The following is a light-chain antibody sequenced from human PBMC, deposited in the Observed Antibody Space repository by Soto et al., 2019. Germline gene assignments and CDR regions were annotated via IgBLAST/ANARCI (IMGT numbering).Light chain of an antibody. V-gene: IGLV1-44*01. CDR2: SNN. Sequence: QSAVTQPPSASGTPGQRVTISCSGSSSNIGGNTVNWYQQLPGTAPKLLIYSNNQRPSGVPDRFSGSKSGTSASLAISGLQSEDEADYYCAAWDDSLNGVVFGGGTQLTVL. CDR1: SSNIGGNT. CDR3: AAWDDSLNGVV. J-gene: IGLJ2*01.